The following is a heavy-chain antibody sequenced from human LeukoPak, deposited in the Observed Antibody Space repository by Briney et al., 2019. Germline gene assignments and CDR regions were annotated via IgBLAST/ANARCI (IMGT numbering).Heavy chain of an antibody. J-gene: IGHJ6*02. Sequence: QAGGSLRLSCAASGFTFSSYAMSWVRQAPGKGLEWVSAISGSGGSTYYADSVKGRFTISRDNARNSLYLQMSSLRPEDTAVYYCATYTHWVAGDVWGQGTTVTVSS. CDR1: GFTFSSYA. CDR3: ATYTHWVAGDV. CDR2: ISGSGGST. D-gene: IGHD3-16*01. V-gene: IGHV3-23*01.